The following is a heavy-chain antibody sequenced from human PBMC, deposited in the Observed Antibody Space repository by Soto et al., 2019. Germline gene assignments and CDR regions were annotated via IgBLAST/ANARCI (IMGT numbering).Heavy chain of an antibody. CDR3: AKGSAHGSPYYFDY. J-gene: IGHJ4*02. V-gene: IGHV3-23*01. Sequence: EVQLLESGGGLVQPGGSLRLSCAASGFTFSSYAMSWVRQAPGEGLEWVSAIAGSGISTFHADSVKGRFTISRDNSKNTLIRQMNSLRAEDSAVYYCAKGSAHGSPYYFDYWGRGTLVTVSS. CDR2: IAGSGIST. CDR1: GFTFSSYA. D-gene: IGHD6-25*01.